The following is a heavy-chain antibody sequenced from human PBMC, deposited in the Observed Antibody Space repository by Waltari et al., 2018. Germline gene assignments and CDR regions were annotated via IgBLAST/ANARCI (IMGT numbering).Heavy chain of an antibody. D-gene: IGHD1-20*01. Sequence: EVQLLESGGDLVQPGGSLRLSCAASGITFSNYAINWVRLAPGTGLEWVSAITVGDYTDYADSVKGRFTISRDTSKDTVHLQMNGLRAEDTAVYYCATPFYNWDDPLHSWGQGTLVTVSS. CDR1: GITFSNYA. CDR3: ATPFYNWDDPLHS. CDR2: ITVGDYT. V-gene: IGHV3-23*01. J-gene: IGHJ4*02.